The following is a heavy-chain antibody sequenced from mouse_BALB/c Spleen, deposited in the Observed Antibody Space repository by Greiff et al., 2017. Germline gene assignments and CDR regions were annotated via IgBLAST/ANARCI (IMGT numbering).Heavy chain of an antibody. CDR3: TRFIYDSYYYYAMDY. CDR1: GYSFTSYW. V-gene: IGHV1-5*01. Sequence: VHVKQSGTVLARPGASVKMSCKASGYSFTSYWMHWVKQRPGQGLEWIGAIYPGNSDTSYNQKFKGKAKLTAVTSASTAYMELSSLTNEDSAVYYCTRFIYDSYYYYAMDYWGQGTSVTVSA. J-gene: IGHJ4*01. CDR2: IYPGNSDT. D-gene: IGHD2-3*01.